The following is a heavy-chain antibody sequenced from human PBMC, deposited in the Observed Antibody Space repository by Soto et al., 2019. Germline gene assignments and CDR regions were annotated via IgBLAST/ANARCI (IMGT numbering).Heavy chain of an antibody. V-gene: IGHV1-69*14. J-gene: IGHJ5*02. CDR2: IIPIFGTA. D-gene: IGHD2-15*01. CDR1: GGTFSSYA. CDR3: GGEVVVAATAGSAP. Sequence: QVQLVQSGAEVKKPGSSVKVSCKASGGTFSSYAISWVRQAPGQGLEWMGGIIPIFGTANYAQKFQGRVTITEDKSTNTANREVGGVGSGDTPVFYWGGEVVVAATAGSAPGAQGPRVTVPS.